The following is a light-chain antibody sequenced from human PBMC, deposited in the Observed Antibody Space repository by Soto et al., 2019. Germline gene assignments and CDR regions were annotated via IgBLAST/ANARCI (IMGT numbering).Light chain of an antibody. V-gene: IGKV1-8*01. CDR2: AAS. Sequence: AILMTQSPSSFSASTGDRVTITCLSSQGISSYLAWYQQKPGKAPQLLIYAASTLQSGVPSRFSGSGSGTDFTLTISCLQSEDFATYYCQQYYSYPLTFGGGTKV. CDR3: QQYYSYPLT. CDR1: QGISSY. J-gene: IGKJ4*01.